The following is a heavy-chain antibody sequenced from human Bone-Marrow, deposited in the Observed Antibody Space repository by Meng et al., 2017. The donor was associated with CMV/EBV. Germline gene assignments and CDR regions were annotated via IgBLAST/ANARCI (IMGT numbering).Heavy chain of an antibody. CDR1: GFTFSDYY. Sequence: GESLKISCAASGFTFSDYYMSWIRQAPGKGLEWVSYISSSGSTIYYADSVKGRFTISRDNAKNSLYLQMNSLRAEDTAVYYCAREALTYYDFWSGYYNYYYYGMDVWGQGTTVTVSS. CDR2: ISSSGSTI. D-gene: IGHD3-3*01. CDR3: AREALTYYDFWSGYYNYYYYGMDV. J-gene: IGHJ6*02. V-gene: IGHV3-11*04.